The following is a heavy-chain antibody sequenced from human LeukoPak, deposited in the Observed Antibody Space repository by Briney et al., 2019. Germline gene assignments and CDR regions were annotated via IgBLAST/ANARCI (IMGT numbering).Heavy chain of an antibody. V-gene: IGHV1-18*01. CDR1: GGTFSSYG. J-gene: IGHJ4*02. CDR2: ISAYNGNT. CDR3: ARVRQQLEVIDFDY. Sequence: ASVKVSCKASGGTFSSYGISWVRQAPGQGLEWMGWISAYNGNTNYAQKLQGRVTMTTDTSTSTAYMELRSLRSDDTAVYYCARVRQQLEVIDFDYWGQGTLVTVSS. D-gene: IGHD6-13*01.